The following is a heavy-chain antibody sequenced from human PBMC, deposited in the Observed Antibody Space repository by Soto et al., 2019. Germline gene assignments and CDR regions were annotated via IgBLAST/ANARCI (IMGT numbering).Heavy chain of an antibody. D-gene: IGHD1-1*01. Sequence: SETLSLTCAVYGGSFSGYYWSWIRQPPGKGLEWIGEINHSGSTNYNPSLKSRVTISVDTPKNQFSLKLSSVTAADTAVYYCARDRARWNGGVYYYGMDVWGQGTTVTVSS. CDR1: GGSFSGYY. V-gene: IGHV4-34*01. CDR2: INHSGST. CDR3: ARDRARWNGGVYYYGMDV. J-gene: IGHJ6*02.